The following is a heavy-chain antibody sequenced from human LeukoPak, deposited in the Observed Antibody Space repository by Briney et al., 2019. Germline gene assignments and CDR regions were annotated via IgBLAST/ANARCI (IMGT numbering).Heavy chain of an antibody. CDR3: ARHRSTVTTTDY. Sequence: TPSETLSLTCTVSGGSISSYYWSWLRQPPGKGLEWVGYIYYSGRTNYNPSLKSRVTISVDPSKNQISLKLSSVTAADTAVYYCARHRSTVTTTDYWGQGALVTVSS. V-gene: IGHV4-59*08. D-gene: IGHD4-17*01. J-gene: IGHJ4*02. CDR2: IYYSGRT. CDR1: GGSISSYY.